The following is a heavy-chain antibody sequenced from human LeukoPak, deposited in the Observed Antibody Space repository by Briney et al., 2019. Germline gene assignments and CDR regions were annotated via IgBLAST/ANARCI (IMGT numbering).Heavy chain of an antibody. J-gene: IGHJ5*02. CDR1: GFSFSNYG. V-gene: IGHV4-39*01. CDR2: IYYTGTT. D-gene: IGHD6-13*01. CDR3: ARSLAGDGPTHNWFDP. Sequence: GSLRLSCAASGFSFSNYGMSWFRQPPGKDLEWIGSIYYTGTTYYNPSLTSRVTISVDTSKNQFSLKLTPVTAADTAVYYCARSLAGDGPTHNWFDPWGQGTLVTVSS.